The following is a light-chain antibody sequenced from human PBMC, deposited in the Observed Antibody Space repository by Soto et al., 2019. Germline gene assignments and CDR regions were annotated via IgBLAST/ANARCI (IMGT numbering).Light chain of an antibody. V-gene: IGLV1-40*01. CDR1: SSNIGAVYD. CDR2: GNS. CDR3: QSYDSSLTGTV. J-gene: IGLJ2*01. Sequence: QSVLTQPPSVSGAPGQRVTISCTGSSSNIGAVYDVHWYQQLPGTAPKLLIYGNSNRPSGVPDRFSGSKSGTSASLAITGLQAEDEGDYYCQSYDSSLTGTVFGGGTQLTVL.